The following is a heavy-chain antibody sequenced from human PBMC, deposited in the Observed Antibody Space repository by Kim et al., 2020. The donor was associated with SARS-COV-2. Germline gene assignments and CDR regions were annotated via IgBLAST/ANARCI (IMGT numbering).Heavy chain of an antibody. Sequence: NKYYADSVKGRFTISRDNSKNTLYLQMNSLRAEDTAVYYCAKDNRGANDYWGQGTLVTVSS. V-gene: IGHV3-30*02. J-gene: IGHJ4*02. CDR3: AKDNRGANDY. CDR2: NK. D-gene: IGHD3-16*01.